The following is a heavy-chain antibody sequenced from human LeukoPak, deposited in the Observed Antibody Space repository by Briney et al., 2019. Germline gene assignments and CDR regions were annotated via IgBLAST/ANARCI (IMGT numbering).Heavy chain of an antibody. J-gene: IGHJ4*02. D-gene: IGHD6-19*01. CDR3: ARGYSGWYTHFDY. Sequence: ASVTVSCKASGYTFTNYYMHWVRQAPGQGLEWMGIINPSGGSTSYAQKFQGRVTMTRDTSTSTVYMELSSLRSEDTAVCYCARGYSGWYTHFDYWGQGTLVTVSS. CDR2: INPSGGST. V-gene: IGHV1-46*01. CDR1: GYTFTNYY.